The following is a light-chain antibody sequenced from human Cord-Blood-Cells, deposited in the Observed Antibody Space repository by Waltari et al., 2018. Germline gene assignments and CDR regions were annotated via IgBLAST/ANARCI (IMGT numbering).Light chain of an antibody. V-gene: IGKV1-27*01. Sequence: DIQMTQSPSSLSASVGDRVTITCRASQGISNYLAWYQQKPGKVPKLLIYAASTLQSGVPSRFSVSGSGTDFTLTISSLQPEDVATYYCQKYNSALTFGGGTKVEIK. J-gene: IGKJ4*01. CDR3: QKYNSALT. CDR2: AAS. CDR1: QGISNY.